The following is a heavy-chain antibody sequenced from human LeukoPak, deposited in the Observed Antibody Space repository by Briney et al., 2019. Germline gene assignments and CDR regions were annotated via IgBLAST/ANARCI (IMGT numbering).Heavy chain of an antibody. CDR1: GFTFSSYC. J-gene: IGHJ4*02. V-gene: IGHV3-23*01. CDR3: AILLWFGEGFDY. Sequence: GGSLRLSCAASGFTFSSYCMSWVRQAPGKGLEWVSAISGSGGRTYYADSVKGRFTISRDNSKNTLYLQMNSLRAEDTAVYYCAILLWFGEGFDYWGQGTLVTVSS. CDR2: ISGSGGRT. D-gene: IGHD3-10*01.